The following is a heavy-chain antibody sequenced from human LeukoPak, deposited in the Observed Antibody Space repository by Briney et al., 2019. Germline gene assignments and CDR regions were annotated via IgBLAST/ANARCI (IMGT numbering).Heavy chain of an antibody. CDR3: AKDRCSNGIGCLYYYMDV. Sequence: GGSLRLSCAASGFTFSSYDMSWVRQAPGKGLEWVSGISGSGGSTYYADSVKGRFTISRDNSKSTLYLQMNSLRAEDTAVYYCAKDRCSNGIGCLYYYMDVWGKGTTVTMSS. CDR1: GFTFSSYD. D-gene: IGHD2-8*01. CDR2: ISGSGGST. V-gene: IGHV3-23*01. J-gene: IGHJ6*03.